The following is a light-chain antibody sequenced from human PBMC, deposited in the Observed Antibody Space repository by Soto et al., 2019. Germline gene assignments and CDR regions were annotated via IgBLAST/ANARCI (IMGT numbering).Light chain of an antibody. Sequence: QSALTQPASVSGSPGQSITISCTGTSSDVGSYDYVSWYQQHPGKAPKLMIYEVSNRPSGVSNRFSGSKSGDTASLTISGLQPEDEADYYCSSYTGSDTPYVFGTGTKLTVL. CDR2: EVS. V-gene: IGLV2-14*01. CDR1: SSDVGSYDY. J-gene: IGLJ1*01. CDR3: SSYTGSDTPYV.